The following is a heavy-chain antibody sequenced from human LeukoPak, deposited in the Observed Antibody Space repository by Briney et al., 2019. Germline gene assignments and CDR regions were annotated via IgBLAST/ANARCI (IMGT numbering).Heavy chain of an antibody. Sequence: GASVKVSCKASGYTFTSYAMNWVRQAPGQGLEWMGWINTNTGNPTYAQGFTGRFVFSLDTSVSTAYLQISSLKAEDTAVYYCATLAVAGNKGYFQHWGQGTLVTVSS. V-gene: IGHV7-4-1*02. CDR2: INTNTGNP. CDR3: ATLAVAGNKGYFQH. D-gene: IGHD6-19*01. CDR1: GYTFTSYA. J-gene: IGHJ1*01.